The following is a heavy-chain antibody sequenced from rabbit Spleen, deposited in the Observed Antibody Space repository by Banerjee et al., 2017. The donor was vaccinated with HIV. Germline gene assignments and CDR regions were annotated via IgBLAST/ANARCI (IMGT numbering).Heavy chain of an antibody. CDR1: GFSFSSSYW. J-gene: IGHJ6*01. D-gene: IGHD7-1*01. V-gene: IGHV1S45*01. CDR2: IVTSSGST. CDR3: ARDPTPIDNDGAPDYFRL. Sequence: EESGGGLVKPEGSLTLTCTASGFSFSSSYWICWVRQAPGKGLETIACIVTSSGSTWYASWAKGRFTISKTSSTTLTLQMNSLTAADTATYLCARDPTPIDNDGAPDYFRLWGPGTLVTVS.